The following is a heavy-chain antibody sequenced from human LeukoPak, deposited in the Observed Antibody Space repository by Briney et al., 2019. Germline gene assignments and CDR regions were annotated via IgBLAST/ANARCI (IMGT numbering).Heavy chain of an antibody. D-gene: IGHD6-13*01. V-gene: IGHV3-30*04. J-gene: IGHJ6*03. CDR1: GFTFSNYV. Sequence: GGSLRLSCAASGFTFSNYVMHWVRQAPGKGLEWVAVISYDGSNKYYADSVKGRFTISRDNSKNTLYLQMNSLRAEDTAVYYCAKDKQAAGYYYYYMDVWGKGTTVTISS. CDR2: ISYDGSNK. CDR3: AKDKQAAGYYYYYMDV.